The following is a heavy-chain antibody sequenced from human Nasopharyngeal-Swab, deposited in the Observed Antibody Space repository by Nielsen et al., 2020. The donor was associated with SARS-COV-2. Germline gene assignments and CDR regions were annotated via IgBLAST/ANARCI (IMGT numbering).Heavy chain of an antibody. CDR1: GYTFTSYA. Sequence: ASVKVSCKASGYTFTSYAMNWVRQAPGQRLEWMGWINAGNGNTKYSQKFQGRVTITRDTSASTAYMELSSLRSEDTAVYYCARDRGGKMAAAGIYFDYWGQGTLVTVSS. D-gene: IGHD6-13*01. J-gene: IGHJ4*02. CDR2: INAGNGNT. V-gene: IGHV1-3*01. CDR3: ARDRGGKMAAAGIYFDY.